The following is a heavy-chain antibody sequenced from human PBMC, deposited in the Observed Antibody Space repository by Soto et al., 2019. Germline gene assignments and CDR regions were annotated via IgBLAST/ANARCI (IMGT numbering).Heavy chain of an antibody. CDR2: ISYSGST. CDR1: GGSTRSGGYY. Sequence: PSETLSLTCNVSGGSTRSGGYYWSWIRQHPGKGLEWIGYISYSGSTYYNPSLKSRVTISVDTSNNQFSLKLSSVTAADTAVYYCARALGYCSGGSCHGDAFDIRGHGTMVTVSS. J-gene: IGHJ3*02. V-gene: IGHV4-31*03. CDR3: ARALGYCSGGSCHGDAFDI. D-gene: IGHD2-15*01.